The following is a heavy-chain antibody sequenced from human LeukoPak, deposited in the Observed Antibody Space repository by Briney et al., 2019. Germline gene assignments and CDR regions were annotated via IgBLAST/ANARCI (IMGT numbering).Heavy chain of an antibody. J-gene: IGHJ4*02. V-gene: IGHV1-24*01. CDR3: ATDRASSGSFDY. CDR1: GYTLSELS. D-gene: IGHD6-19*01. Sequence: ASVKVSCKFSGYTLSELSMHWVRPAPGKGREWMGGFDPEDGETIYAQKFQGRVTMTEDTSTDTAYMELSSLRSEDTAVYYCATDRASSGSFDYWGQGTLVTVSS. CDR2: FDPEDGET.